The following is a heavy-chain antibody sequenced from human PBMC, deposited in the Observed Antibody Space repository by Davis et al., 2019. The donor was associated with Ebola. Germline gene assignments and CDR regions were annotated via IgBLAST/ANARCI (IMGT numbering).Heavy chain of an antibody. CDR2: IYYSGST. V-gene: IGHV4-59*01. J-gene: IGHJ5*01. CDR1: GGSLSSYY. CDR3: ARGARYISGWFDY. D-gene: IGHD6-19*01. Sequence: MPSETLSLTCTLSGGSLSSYYWSWIRQPPGKGLEWVGYIYYSGSTNYNPSLKSRVTISVDTSKNQFSLKLSSVTAADTAVYYGARGARYISGWFDYWGQGTLVTVSS.